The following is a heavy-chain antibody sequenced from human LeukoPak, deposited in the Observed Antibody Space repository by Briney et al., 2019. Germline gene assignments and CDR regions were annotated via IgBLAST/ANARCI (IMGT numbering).Heavy chain of an antibody. CDR2: ISASGDNT. J-gene: IGHJ5*02. V-gene: IGHV3-23*01. D-gene: IGHD3-10*01. CDR1: GFTVSSDS. Sequence: GGSLRLSCTVSGFTVSSDSMSWVRQAPGKGLEWVSTISASGDNTYYADSVKGRFTISRDNSKKKLYLQMNSLRAEDTAVYYCAKGYYGSGTYGWFDPWGQGTLVTVSS. CDR3: AKGYYGSGTYGWFDP.